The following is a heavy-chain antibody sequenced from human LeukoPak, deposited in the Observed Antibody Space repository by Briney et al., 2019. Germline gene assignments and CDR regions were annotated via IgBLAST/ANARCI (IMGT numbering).Heavy chain of an antibody. V-gene: IGHV1-3*01. D-gene: IGHD2-15*01. CDR2: INAGNGNT. CDR3: AIHCSGGSCSRSYYFDD. Sequence: RASVKVSCKASGYTFSSYAMHWVRQAPGQRLEWMGWINAGNGNTKYSQKFQDRITFTSDTSASTAYMELSSLRSEDTAVYYCAIHCSGGSCSRSYYFDDWGQGTLVTVSS. CDR1: GYTFSSYA. J-gene: IGHJ4*02.